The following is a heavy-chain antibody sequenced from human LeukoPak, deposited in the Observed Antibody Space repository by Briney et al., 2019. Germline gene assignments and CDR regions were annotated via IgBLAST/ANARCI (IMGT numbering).Heavy chain of an antibody. V-gene: IGHV3-23*01. J-gene: IGHJ4*02. CDR2: VSGSGGST. CDR1: GFTVSSNY. D-gene: IGHD3-22*01. Sequence: GGSLRLSCAASGFTVSSNYMSWVRQAPGKGLEWVSAVSGSGGSTYYADSVKGRFTISGDNSKNTLYLQMNSLRAEDTAVYYCTKPYYYDSSGYYGYWGQGTLVTVSS. CDR3: TKPYYYDSSGYYGY.